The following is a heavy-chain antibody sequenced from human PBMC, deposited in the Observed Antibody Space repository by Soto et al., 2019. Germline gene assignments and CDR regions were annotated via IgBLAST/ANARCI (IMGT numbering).Heavy chain of an antibody. CDR2: VYDTGGI. CDR3: ATWLLREHAYDI. D-gene: IGHD1-26*01. CDR1: GLTVTGKKY. J-gene: IGHJ3*02. Sequence: DVQLVESGGGLIQPGGSLRLSCEASGLTVTGKKYVAWVRQAPGKGLEWVSGVYDTGGIYYADSVKGRFTSSRDNSKTIVYLEMNSLTPDDTAVYYGATWLLREHAYDIWGLGTTVTVSS. V-gene: IGHV3-53*01.